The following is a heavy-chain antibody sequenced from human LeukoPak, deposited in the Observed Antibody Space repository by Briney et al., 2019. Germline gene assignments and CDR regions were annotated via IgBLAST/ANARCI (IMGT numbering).Heavy chain of an antibody. V-gene: IGHV5-51*01. CDR1: W. D-gene: IGHD5-24*01. Sequence: WIGWVRQMPGKGLEWMGIIYPGDSDTRYSPSFQGQVTISADKSISTAYLQWSSLKASDTAMYYCARHDVEMATPDYWGQGTLVTVSS. CDR3: ARHDVEMATPDY. J-gene: IGHJ4*02. CDR2: IYPGDSDT.